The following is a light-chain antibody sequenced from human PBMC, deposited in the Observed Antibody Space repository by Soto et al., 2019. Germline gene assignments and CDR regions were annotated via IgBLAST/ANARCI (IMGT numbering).Light chain of an antibody. CDR1: QRLSASD. J-gene: IGKJ5*01. CDR2: GVS. Sequence: EIVLTQSPATRSLSPGQRATLSCRASQRLSASDIAWYQQKPGQAPKFLIYGVSSRATGIPDRFSGSGSGTDFTHTISRLEPEDFAVYHCQQYGSSPLITFGQGTRLEIK. V-gene: IGKV3-20*01. CDR3: QQYGSSPLIT.